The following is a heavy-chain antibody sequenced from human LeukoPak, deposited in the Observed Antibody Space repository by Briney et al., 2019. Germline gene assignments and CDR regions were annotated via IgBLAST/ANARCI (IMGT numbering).Heavy chain of an antibody. CDR1: GFTFSSYE. V-gene: IGHV3-7*03. D-gene: IGHD6-25*01. CDR3: ARGFRGSGAL. J-gene: IGHJ4*02. Sequence: PGGSLRLSCAASGFTFSSYEMNWVRQAPGKGLEWVANIKEDGSEKYYVDSVKGRFTISRDNAKNSLYLQMNSLRVEDAALYYCARGFRGSGALWGQGTLVTVSS. CDR2: IKEDGSEK.